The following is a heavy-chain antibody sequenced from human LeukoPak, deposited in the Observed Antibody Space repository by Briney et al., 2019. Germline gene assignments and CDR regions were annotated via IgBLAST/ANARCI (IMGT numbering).Heavy chain of an antibody. CDR3: ARVPRDFWRGYYRHYIVV. CDR1: GYSISSGYY. J-gene: IGHJ6*03. V-gene: IGHV4-38-2*01. CDR2: IYHSGST. D-gene: IGHD3-3*01. Sequence: SETLSLTCAVSGYSISSGYYWGWIRQPPGKGLEWIGSIYHSGSTYYNPSLKSRVTISVDTSKNQFSLKLSSVTALDTPVYYSARVPRDFWRGYYRHYIVVWRKGPAVSVSS.